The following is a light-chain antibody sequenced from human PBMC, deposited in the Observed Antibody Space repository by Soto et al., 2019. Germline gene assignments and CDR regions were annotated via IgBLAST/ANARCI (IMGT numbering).Light chain of an antibody. V-gene: IGLV4-69*01. Sequence: QLVLTQSPSASASLGASVKLTCTLSSGHSNYGIVWHQQQPGKGPRYLMKVYSDGRHRKGDGIPDRFSGSSSGAERYLSISSLQSEDEADYYCQTGDTGMEFGGGTKLTVL. CDR3: QTGDTGME. J-gene: IGLJ2*01. CDR1: SGHSNYG. CDR2: VYSDGRH.